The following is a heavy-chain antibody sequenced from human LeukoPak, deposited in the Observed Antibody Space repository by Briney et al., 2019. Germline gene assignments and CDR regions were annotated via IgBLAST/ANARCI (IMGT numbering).Heavy chain of an antibody. CDR3: ARDHFRHIQAHNWFDP. Sequence: ASVKVSCKASGGTFSSYAISWVRQAPGQGLEWMGRIIPIFGTANYAQKFQGRVTITTDESTSTAYMELSSLRSEDTAVYYCARDHFRHIQAHNWFDPWGQGTLATVSS. CDR2: IIPIFGTA. D-gene: IGHD2/OR15-2a*01. V-gene: IGHV1-69*05. CDR1: GGTFSSYA. J-gene: IGHJ5*02.